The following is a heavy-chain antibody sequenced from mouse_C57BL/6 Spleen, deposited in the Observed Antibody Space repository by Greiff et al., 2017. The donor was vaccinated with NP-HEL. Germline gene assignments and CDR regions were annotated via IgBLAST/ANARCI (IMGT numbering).Heavy chain of an antibody. V-gene: IGHV1-39*01. J-gene: IGHJ3*01. Sequence: EVKLMESGPELVKPGASVKISCKASGYSFTDYNMNWVKQSNGKSLEWIGVINPNYGTTSYNQKFKGKATLTVDQSSSTAYMQLNSLTSEDSAVYYCARGGKLGPWFAYWGQGTLVTVSA. CDR2: INPNYGTT. D-gene: IGHD4-1*01. CDR3: ARGGKLGPWFAY. CDR1: GYSFTDYN.